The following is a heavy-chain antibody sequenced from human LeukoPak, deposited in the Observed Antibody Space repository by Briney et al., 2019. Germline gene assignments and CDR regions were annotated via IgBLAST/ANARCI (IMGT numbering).Heavy chain of an antibody. CDR3: ARDQDFWSGPLGPAAFDI. CDR2: ISAYNGNT. J-gene: IGHJ3*02. Sequence: ASVKVSCKASGYTFTSYGISWARQAPGQGLEWMGWISAYNGNTNYAQKLQGRVTMTTDTSTSTAYMELRSLRSDDTAVYYCARDQDFWSGPLGPAAFDIWGQGTMVTVSS. D-gene: IGHD3-3*01. CDR1: GYTFTSYG. V-gene: IGHV1-18*01.